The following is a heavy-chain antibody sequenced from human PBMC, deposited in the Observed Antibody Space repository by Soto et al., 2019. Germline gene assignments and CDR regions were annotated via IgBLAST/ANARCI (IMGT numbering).Heavy chain of an antibody. D-gene: IGHD6-19*01. CDR3: ARYFRGSGRYFFDY. Sequence: GGSLRLSCAASGFTFTNAWMSWVRQAPGKGLEWVGRIKSKNNGGTTDYAAPVKGRFTISRDDSKNTVYLQMNSLKTEDTAVYYCARYFRGSGRYFFDYWGQGTLVTVSS. CDR2: IKSKNNGGTT. CDR1: GFTFTNAW. V-gene: IGHV3-15*01. J-gene: IGHJ4*02.